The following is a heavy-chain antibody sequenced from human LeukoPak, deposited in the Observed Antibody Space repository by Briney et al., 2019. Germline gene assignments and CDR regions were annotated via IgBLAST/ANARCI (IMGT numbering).Heavy chain of an antibody. V-gene: IGHV1-46*01. Sequence: ASVKVSCKASGYTFISYYMHWVRQAPGQGLEWMGIINPSGGSTSYAQKFQGRVTMTRDTSTSTVYMELSSLRSEDTAVYYCARDMDSSGRPPYYYAMDVWGQGTTVTVSS. D-gene: IGHD3-22*01. CDR2: INPSGGST. CDR3: ARDMDSSGRPPYYYAMDV. CDR1: GYTFISYY. J-gene: IGHJ6*02.